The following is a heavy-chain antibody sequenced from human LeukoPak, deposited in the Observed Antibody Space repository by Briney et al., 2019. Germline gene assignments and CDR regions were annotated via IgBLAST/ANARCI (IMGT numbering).Heavy chain of an antibody. J-gene: IGHJ6*02. CDR2: ISGSGGST. CDR1: GFTFSSYA. Sequence: GGSLRLSCAASGFTFSSYAMSWVRQAPGKGLEWVSAISGSGGSTYYADSVKGRFTISRDNSKNTLYLQMNSLRAEDTAVYYCAKGIVVVPAAPQGGMDVWGQGTTVTVSS. CDR3: AKGIVVVPAAPQGGMDV. D-gene: IGHD2-2*01. V-gene: IGHV3-23*01.